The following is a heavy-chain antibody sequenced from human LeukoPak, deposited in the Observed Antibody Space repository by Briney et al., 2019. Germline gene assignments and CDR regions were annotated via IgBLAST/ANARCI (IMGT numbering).Heavy chain of an antibody. CDR2: ISSSSSII. D-gene: IGHD3-9*01. J-gene: IGHJ6*02. CDR1: GFTFSSYS. V-gene: IGHV3-48*04. CDR3: AREYYDILTGYYGDYGMDV. Sequence: PGGSLRLSCAASGFTFSSYSMNWVRQAPGKGLEWVSYISSSSSIIYYADSVKGRFTISRDNAKNSLYLQMNSLRAEDTAVYYCAREYYDILTGYYGDYGMDVWGQGTTVTVSS.